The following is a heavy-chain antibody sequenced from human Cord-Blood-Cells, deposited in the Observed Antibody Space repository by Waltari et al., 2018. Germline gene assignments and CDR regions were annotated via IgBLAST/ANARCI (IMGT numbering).Heavy chain of an antibody. D-gene: IGHD3-3*01. V-gene: IGHV3-30-3*01. CDR2: ISYDGSNK. CDR1: GFPFSSYA. J-gene: IGHJ4*02. Sequence: VQLVESGGGVAQPGRSLRLSCAASGFPFSSYAMHRVRQGLRKGLAWVAVISYDGSNKYYADSVKGRFTISRDNSKNTLYLQMNSLRAEDTAVYYCARDREYYDFWSGSFDYWGQGTLVTVSS. CDR3: ARDREYYDFWSGSFDY.